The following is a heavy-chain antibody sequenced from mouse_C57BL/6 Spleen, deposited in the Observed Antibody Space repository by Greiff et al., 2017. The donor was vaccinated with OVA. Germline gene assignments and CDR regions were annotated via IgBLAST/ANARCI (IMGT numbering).Heavy chain of an antibody. J-gene: IGHJ2*01. CDR3: AMERGGLPFGY. CDR2: IHPSDSDT. V-gene: IGHV1-74*01. CDR1: GYTFTSYW. Sequence: QVQLQQPGAELVKPGASVKVSCKASGYTFTSYWMHWVKQRPGQGLEWIGRIHPSDSDTNYNQKFKGKATLTVDKSSSTAYMQLSSLTSGDSAVYYCAMERGGLPFGYWGQGTTLTVSS. D-gene: IGHD2-4*01.